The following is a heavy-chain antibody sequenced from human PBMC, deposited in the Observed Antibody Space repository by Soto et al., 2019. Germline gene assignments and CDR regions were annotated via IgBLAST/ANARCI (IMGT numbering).Heavy chain of an antibody. J-gene: IGHJ5*02. CDR1: GYSFTIHA. V-gene: IGHV1-3*01. Sequence: ASVKGDWKAAGYSFTIHAMHWVRQAPGQRLEWMGWINAGNGNTKYSQKFQGRVTITTDTSASTAYMELSSLRSEDTAVYYCARDGIAAAGTSWFDPWGQGTLVTVSS. D-gene: IGHD6-13*01. CDR3: ARDGIAAAGTSWFDP. CDR2: INAGNGNT.